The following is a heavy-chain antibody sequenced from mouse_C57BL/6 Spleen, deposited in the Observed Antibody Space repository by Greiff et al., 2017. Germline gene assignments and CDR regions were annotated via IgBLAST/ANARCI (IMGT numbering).Heavy chain of an antibody. CDR3: ARGTTVVARNFDD. V-gene: IGHV1-50*01. J-gene: IGHJ2*01. Sequence: QVQLQQPGAELVQPGASVKLSCKASGYTFTSYWMQWVKQRPGQGLEWLGELDPYDSYTNYNQKLKGKATLTVETSASTAYMQVSSLTSEDSAVYYCARGTTVVARNFDDWGQGTTRTVSS. D-gene: IGHD1-1*01. CDR1: GYTFTSYW. CDR2: LDPYDSYT.